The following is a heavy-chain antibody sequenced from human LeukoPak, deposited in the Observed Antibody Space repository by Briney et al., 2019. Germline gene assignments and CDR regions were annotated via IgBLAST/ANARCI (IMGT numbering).Heavy chain of an antibody. Sequence: GGSLRLSCAASGFTFSSYSMNWVRQAPGKGLEWVAVISYDGSNKYYADSVKGRFTISRDNSKNTLYLQMNSLRAEDTAVYYCARGEVAVAVGGWFDPWGQGTLVTVSS. V-gene: IGHV3-30*03. CDR1: GFTFSSYS. D-gene: IGHD6-19*01. CDR3: ARGEVAVAVGGWFDP. J-gene: IGHJ5*02. CDR2: ISYDGSNK.